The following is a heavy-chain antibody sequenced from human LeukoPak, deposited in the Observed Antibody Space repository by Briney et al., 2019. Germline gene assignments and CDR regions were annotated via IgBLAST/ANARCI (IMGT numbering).Heavy chain of an antibody. CDR1: GYSISSGYH. CDR3: ARENWVFDY. J-gene: IGHJ4*02. Sequence: SETLSLTCVVSGYSISSGYHWGWNRQPPGKGLEWIGSVYRSGTTYYDPSLKSRVTISVDTSKNQISLKVRSVTAADTAMYYCARENWVFDYWGQGILVTVSS. CDR2: VYRSGTT. D-gene: IGHD7-27*01. V-gene: IGHV4-38-2*02.